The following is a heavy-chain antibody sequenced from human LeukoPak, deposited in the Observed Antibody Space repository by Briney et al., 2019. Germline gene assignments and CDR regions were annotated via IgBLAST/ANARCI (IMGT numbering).Heavy chain of an antibody. D-gene: IGHD5-24*01. CDR3: ARGDGYNFDY. Sequence: PSETLSLTCIVSGGSISSTSYYWGWIRQPPGKGLEWIGSISYSGNTYYNPSLQSRVTISVDTSKNQFSLKLSSVTAADTAVYYCARGDGYNFDYWGQGTLVTVSS. CDR2: ISYSGNT. J-gene: IGHJ4*02. CDR1: GGSISSTSYY. V-gene: IGHV4-39*01.